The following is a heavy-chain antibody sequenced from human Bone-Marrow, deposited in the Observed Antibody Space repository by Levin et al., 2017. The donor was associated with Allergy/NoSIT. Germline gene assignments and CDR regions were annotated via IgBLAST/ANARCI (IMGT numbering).Heavy chain of an antibody. CDR2: IYYSGST. Sequence: PSETLSLTCTVSGGSISTYYWSWIRQPPGKGLEWIAYIYYSGSTHYNPSLMSRVTISVDTSKNQFSLKLSSVTAADTAVYYCARHGRDCSGGYCFDYWGQGTLVTVSS. D-gene: IGHD2-15*01. CDR3: ARHGRDCSGGYCFDY. CDR1: GGSISTYY. J-gene: IGHJ4*02. V-gene: IGHV4-59*08.